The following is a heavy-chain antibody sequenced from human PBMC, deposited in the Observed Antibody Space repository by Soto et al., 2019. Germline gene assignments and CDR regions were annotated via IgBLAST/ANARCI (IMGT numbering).Heavy chain of an antibody. CDR1: GDSIKSYF. J-gene: IGHJ5*02. D-gene: IGHD2-21*02. CDR3: ARGAYCGVDCFFWLDA. V-gene: IGHV4-59*12. CDR2: IHYSGTT. Sequence: TLSLTCAVSGDSIKSYFWHWIRQPPGKGLEYIGYIHYSGTTKYNASLKSRATISLDASKNQFSLTLNSVTAADTAVYYCARGAYCGVDCFFWLDAWGQGTRVTVSS.